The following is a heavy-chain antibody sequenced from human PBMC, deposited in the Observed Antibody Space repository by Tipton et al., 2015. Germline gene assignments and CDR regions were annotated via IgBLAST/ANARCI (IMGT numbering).Heavy chain of an antibody. J-gene: IGHJ4*02. Sequence: TLSLTCTVSAYSISSDYYWGWIRQPPGKGLEWIGSISHSGNTYYNPSLKSRVTMSRDTSKNQFSLSLSSVTAADTAVYYCARHLNYGGNCHWDYWGQGALVTVSS. CDR1: AYSISSDYY. CDR2: ISHSGNT. V-gene: IGHV4-38-2*02. D-gene: IGHD4-23*01. CDR3: ARHLNYGGNCHWDY.